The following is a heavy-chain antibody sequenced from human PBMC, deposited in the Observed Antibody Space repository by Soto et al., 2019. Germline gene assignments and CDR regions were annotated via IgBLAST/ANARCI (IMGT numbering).Heavy chain of an antibody. CDR1: GFTFSSYW. CDR3: ARGGRDAYNWFDP. CDR2: IKQDGSEK. J-gene: IGHJ5*02. Sequence: EAQLVESGGGLVQPGGSLRVSCAVSGFTFSSYWMSWVRQAPGQGLEWVAKIKQDGSEKDYVDSVKGRFTISRDNANNSLYLHMYSLRVEDTAVYYCARGGRDAYNWFDPWGQGTLVTVSS. D-gene: IGHD3-16*01. V-gene: IGHV3-7*01.